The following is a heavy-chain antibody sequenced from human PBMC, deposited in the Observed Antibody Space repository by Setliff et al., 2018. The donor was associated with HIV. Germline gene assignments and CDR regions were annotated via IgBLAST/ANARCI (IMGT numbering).Heavy chain of an antibody. J-gene: IGHJ4*02. D-gene: IGHD3-22*01. CDR2: IHKDGSEI. CDR1: GFTFTNYW. V-gene: IGHV3-7*01. CDR3: AGSRGYFVKAD. Sequence: GGSLRLSCAASGFTFTNYWMSWVRQSPGKGLEWVANIHKDGSEIYYMDSAKGRFTISRDNAQNSLYLQMNSLRGEDTAVYYCAGSRGYFVKADWGQGTLVTVSS.